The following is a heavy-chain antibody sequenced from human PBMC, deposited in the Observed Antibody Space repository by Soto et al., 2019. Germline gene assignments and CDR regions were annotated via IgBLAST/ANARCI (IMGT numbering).Heavy chain of an antibody. CDR2: IYYSGST. J-gene: IGHJ4*02. D-gene: IGHD5-12*01. Sequence: IWIRQPPGKGLEWIGYIYYSGSTNYNPSLKSRVTISVDTSKNQFSLKLSSVTAADTAVYYCARDSLATDYWGQGTLVTVSS. V-gene: IGHV4-59*01. CDR3: ARDSLATDY.